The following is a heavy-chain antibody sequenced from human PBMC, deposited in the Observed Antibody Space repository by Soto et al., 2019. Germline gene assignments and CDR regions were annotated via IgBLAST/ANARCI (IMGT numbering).Heavy chain of an antibody. CDR3: AADMGYYGSASYFYYYYGMDV. D-gene: IGHD3-10*01. J-gene: IGHJ6*02. V-gene: IGHV1-58*01. CDR1: GFNFASSA. CDR2: IVVGSGNT. Sequence: QMQLVQSGPEVKKPGTSVKVSCKASGFNFASSAVQWVRQARGQRLEWIGWIVVGSGNTNYAQKFQERVTITRDMSTSTAYMELSSLRSEDTAVYYCAADMGYYGSASYFYYYYGMDVWGQGTTVTVSS.